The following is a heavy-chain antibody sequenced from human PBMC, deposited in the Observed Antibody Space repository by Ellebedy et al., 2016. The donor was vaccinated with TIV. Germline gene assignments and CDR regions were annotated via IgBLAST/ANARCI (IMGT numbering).Heavy chain of an antibody. CDR1: GFPFHSYA. CDR2: LWGHGVGT. D-gene: IGHD1-1*01. CDR3: AKMSGHPTNQNWLDY. V-gene: IGHV3-23*01. Sequence: PGGSLRLSCAASGFPFHSYAMSRVRQAPGKGLEWVSFLWGHGVGTYVADSVKGRFTMSRENSKNTLSLQMNRLTAEDTAVYYCAKMSGHPTNQNWLDYWGPGTLVTVSS. J-gene: IGHJ4*02.